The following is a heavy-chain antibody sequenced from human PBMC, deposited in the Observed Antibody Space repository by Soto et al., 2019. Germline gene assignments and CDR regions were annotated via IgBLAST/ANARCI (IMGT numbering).Heavy chain of an antibody. CDR1: GGSISKFY. CDR2: VYATGTT. D-gene: IGHD4-17*01. CDR3: VRDGSKTLRDWFDP. Sequence: QVYLQESGPGLVKPSETLSLSCSVSGGSISKFYWSWIRKTAGKGLEWMGRVYATGTTDYNPSLRSRVAMSVDISRKTFSLRLTSVTAADTGMYYCVRDGSKTLRDWFDPWGQGKLVTVSS. V-gene: IGHV4-4*07. J-gene: IGHJ5*02.